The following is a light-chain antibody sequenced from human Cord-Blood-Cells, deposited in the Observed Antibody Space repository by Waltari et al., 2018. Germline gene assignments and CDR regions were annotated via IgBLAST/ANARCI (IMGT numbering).Light chain of an antibody. CDR3: QQRSNWPPIT. Sequence: EIVLTQSPATLSLSPGERATLSCRASQSVSSYLAWYQKKPGQAPRLLIYDASNRATCIPARFSGSGSGTVFTLTISSLEPEDFAVYYCQQRSNWPPITFGQGTRLEIK. CDR1: QSVSSY. J-gene: IGKJ5*01. CDR2: DAS. V-gene: IGKV3-11*01.